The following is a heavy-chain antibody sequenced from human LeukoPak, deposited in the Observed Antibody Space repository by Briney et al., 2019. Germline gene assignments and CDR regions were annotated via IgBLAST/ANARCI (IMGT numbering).Heavy chain of an antibody. CDR1: GGSISSSSYY. CDR2: IYYSGST. V-gene: IGHV4-39*01. CDR3: ARHDSSGYYYYYYGMDV. Sequence: PSETLSLTCTVSGGSISSSSYYWGWIREPPGKGLVWIGSIYYSGSTYYNPSLKSRVTISVDTSKNQFSLKLSSVTAADTAVYYCARHDSSGYYYYYYGMDVWGQGTTVTVSS. J-gene: IGHJ6*02. D-gene: IGHD3-22*01.